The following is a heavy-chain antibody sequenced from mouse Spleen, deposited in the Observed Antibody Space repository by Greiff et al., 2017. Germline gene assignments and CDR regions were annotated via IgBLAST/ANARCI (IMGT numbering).Heavy chain of an antibody. J-gene: IGHJ3*01. V-gene: IGHV1-69*01. Sequence: QVQLQQPGAELVMPGASVKLSCKASGYTFTSYWMHWVKQRPGQGLEWIGEIDPSDSYTNYNQKFKGKATLTVDKSSSTAYMQLSSLTSEDSAVYDCARGSGNYGEAWFAYWGQGTLVTVSA. D-gene: IGHD2-1*01. CDR1: GYTFTSYW. CDR3: ARGSGNYGEAWFAY. CDR2: IDPSDSYT.